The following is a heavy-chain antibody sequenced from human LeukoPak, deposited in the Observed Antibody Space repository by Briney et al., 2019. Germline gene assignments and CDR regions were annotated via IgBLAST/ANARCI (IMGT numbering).Heavy chain of an antibody. J-gene: IGHJ4*02. CDR3: ARGSSSWYDY. D-gene: IGHD6-13*01. Sequence: GGSLRLSCAASRFTFSDYYMTWIRQAPGKGLEWVSYISSSGTTLYYADSVKGRFTISRDNAKNSLYLQMNSLRAEDTAVYYCARGSSSWYDYWGQGTLVTVSS. V-gene: IGHV3-11*04. CDR1: RFTFSDYY. CDR2: ISSSGTTL.